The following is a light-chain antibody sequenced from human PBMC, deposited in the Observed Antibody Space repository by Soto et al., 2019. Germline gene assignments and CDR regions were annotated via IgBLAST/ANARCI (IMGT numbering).Light chain of an antibody. CDR1: QEISNH. V-gene: IGKV1-16*02. CDR2: DAS. J-gene: IGKJ4*01. CDR3: QQYHNYPVT. Sequence: DIQMTQSPSSLSASVGDRVTITCRASQEISNHLAWFQQKPGKPPKSLIYDASSLQSGVPSKFSGSGSGTDFTLTISSVQPEDFATYYCQQYHNYPVTFGGGTKVEIK.